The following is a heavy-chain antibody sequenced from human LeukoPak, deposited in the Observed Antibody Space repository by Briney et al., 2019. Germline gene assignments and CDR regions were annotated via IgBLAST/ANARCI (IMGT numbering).Heavy chain of an antibody. J-gene: IGHJ4*02. CDR1: GYTFTGYY. Sequence: EASVTVSCKASGYTFTGYYMHWVRQAPGQGLEWMGWINPNSGGTNYAQKFQGRVTMTRDTSISTAYMELSRLRSDDTAVYYCAREGDPNYSSSVYFDYWGQGTLVTVSS. CDR2: INPNSGGT. D-gene: IGHD6-6*01. CDR3: AREGDPNYSSSVYFDY. V-gene: IGHV1-2*02.